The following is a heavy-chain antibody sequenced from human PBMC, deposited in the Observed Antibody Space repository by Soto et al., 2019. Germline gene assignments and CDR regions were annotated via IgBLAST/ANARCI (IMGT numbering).Heavy chain of an antibody. CDR1: GYTFTSYY. J-gene: IGHJ4*02. CDR2: INPSGGST. CDR3: ASYTRYCTNGVCPDY. D-gene: IGHD2-8*01. Sequence: ASVKVSCKVSGYTFTSYYMHWVRQAPGQGLEWMGIINPSGGSTSYAQKFQGRVTMTRDTSTSTVYMELSSLRSEDTAVYYCASYTRYCTNGVCPDYWGQGTLVTVSS. V-gene: IGHV1-46*01.